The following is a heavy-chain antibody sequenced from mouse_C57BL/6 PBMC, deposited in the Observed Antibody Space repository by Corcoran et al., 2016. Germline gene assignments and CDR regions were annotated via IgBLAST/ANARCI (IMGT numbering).Heavy chain of an antibody. CDR3: ARNYYGSGAY. J-gene: IGHJ3*01. V-gene: IGHV1-80*01. D-gene: IGHD1-1*01. CDR2: IYPGDGDT. CDR1: GYTFSSYW. Sequence: QVQLQQSGAELVKPGASVKISCKASGYTFSSYWMKWVKQRPGKGLEWIGQIYPGDGDTNYNGKFKGKATLTADKSSSTAYMQLSSLTSEDSAVYFCARNYYGSGAYWGQGTLVTVSA.